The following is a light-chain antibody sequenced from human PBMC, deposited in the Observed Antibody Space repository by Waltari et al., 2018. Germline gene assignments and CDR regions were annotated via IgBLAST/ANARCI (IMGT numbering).Light chain of an antibody. CDR1: QSSLYNSNDKNY. CDR3: QQYYRSRT. V-gene: IGKV4-1*01. J-gene: IGKJ1*01. Sequence: QSSLYNSNDKNYLAWYQQKPGQPPKLLIYWASTRESGVPDRFSGSGSGTDFTLTISSLQAEDVAVYYCQQYYRSRTFGQGTKVEIK. CDR2: WAS.